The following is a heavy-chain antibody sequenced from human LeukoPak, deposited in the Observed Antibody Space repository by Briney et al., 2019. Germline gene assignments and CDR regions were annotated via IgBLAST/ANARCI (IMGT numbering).Heavy chain of an antibody. CDR3: ATTSIAAPDSPPFDY. CDR1: GYTLTELS. D-gene: IGHD6-6*01. Sequence: GASVNVSCKVSGYTLTELSMHWVRQAPGKGLEWMGGFDPEDGETIYAQKFQGRVTMTEDTSTDTAYMELSSLRSEDTAVYYCATTSIAAPDSPPFDYWGQGTLVTVSS. CDR2: FDPEDGET. J-gene: IGHJ4*02. V-gene: IGHV1-24*01.